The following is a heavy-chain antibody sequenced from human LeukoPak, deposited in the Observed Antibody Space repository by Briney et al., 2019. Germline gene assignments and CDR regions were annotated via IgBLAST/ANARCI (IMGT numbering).Heavy chain of an antibody. Sequence: GGSLRLSCAASGFTFGSYDMHWVRQATGKGLEWVSAIGTAGDTYYPGSVKGRFTISRENAKNSLYLQMNSLRAGDTAVYYCARVQGLDFRWYFDLWGRGTLVTVSS. CDR3: ARVQGLDFRWYFDL. J-gene: IGHJ2*01. V-gene: IGHV3-13*01. CDR2: IGTAGDT. CDR1: GFTFGSYD.